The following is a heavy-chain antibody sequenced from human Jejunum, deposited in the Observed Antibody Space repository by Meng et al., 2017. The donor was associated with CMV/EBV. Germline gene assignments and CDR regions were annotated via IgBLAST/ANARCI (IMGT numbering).Heavy chain of an antibody. CDR2: ISTHSIYI. D-gene: IGHD2-2*01. V-gene: IGHV3-21*01. Sequence: RSVPQVPWKGLEWVSSISTHSIYISYAGSVKGRFTISRANAKNSLYLQMDSLRAEDTAVYYCARGRYTVDVLVRPAAIRLHGLDVWGQGTTVTVSS. CDR3: ARGRYTVDVLVRPAAIRLHGLDV. J-gene: IGHJ6*02.